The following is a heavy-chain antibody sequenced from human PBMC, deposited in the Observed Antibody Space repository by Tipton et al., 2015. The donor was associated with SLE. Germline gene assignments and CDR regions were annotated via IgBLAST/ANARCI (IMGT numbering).Heavy chain of an antibody. V-gene: IGHV4-39*07. CDR3: ARDWGDDLGFDY. Sequence: TLSLTCTVSGGSIRSSSYYWGWIRQPPGKGLEWIGNIYHSGSTYYNPSLKSRVTISVDTSKNQFSLKLSSVTAADTAVYYCARDWGDDLGFDYWGQGTLVTVSS. CDR2: IYHSGST. CDR1: GGSIRSSSYY. J-gene: IGHJ4*02. D-gene: IGHD3-16*01.